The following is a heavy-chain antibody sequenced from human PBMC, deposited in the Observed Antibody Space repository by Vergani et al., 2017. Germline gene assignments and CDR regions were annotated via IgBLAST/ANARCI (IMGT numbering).Heavy chain of an antibody. Sequence: VRPVESGGGVVQPGRSLRLSCAASGLSFTSYGMHWVRQAPGTGLEWVSTLSASDRRTHYADSVKGRFTISSDNSKNTLVLHMNSLRPKDTAVYYCAKVGRSGVAGTFGAFDVWGKGTMVTVSS. V-gene: IGHV3-23*04. CDR1: GLSFTSYG. CDR3: AKVGRSGVAGTFGAFDV. CDR2: LSASDRRT. D-gene: IGHD6-19*01. J-gene: IGHJ3*01.